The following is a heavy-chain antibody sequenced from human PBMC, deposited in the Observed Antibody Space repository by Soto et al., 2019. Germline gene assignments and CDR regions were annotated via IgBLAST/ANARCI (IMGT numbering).Heavy chain of an antibody. Sequence: DVQLLESGGGLVQPGGSLRLSCAASGFTFRSYAMSWVRQAPGKGLEWVSGISGSGISTHYADSVKGRFTVSRDNSKNTLYLQMNSLRAEDTAVYNCAKEPVGPDWYFDFWGRATLVTVSS. CDR3: AKEPVGPDWYFDF. J-gene: IGHJ2*01. CDR2: ISGSGIST. V-gene: IGHV3-23*01. CDR1: GFTFRSYA.